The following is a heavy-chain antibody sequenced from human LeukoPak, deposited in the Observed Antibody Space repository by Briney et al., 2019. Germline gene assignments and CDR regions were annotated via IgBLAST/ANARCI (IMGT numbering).Heavy chain of an antibody. CDR1: CGSFSGYY. V-gene: IGHV4-34*01. Sequence: SETLSLTCAVYCGSFSGYYWSWIRQPPGKGLEWSGEINHSGSTNYNPSLKSRVTISVDTSKNQFSLKLSSVTAADTAVYYCARRGKLGYCSSTSCSITDGLDYWGQGTLVTVSS. CDR3: ARRGKLGYCSSTSCSITDGLDY. J-gene: IGHJ4*02. D-gene: IGHD2-2*01. CDR2: INHSGST.